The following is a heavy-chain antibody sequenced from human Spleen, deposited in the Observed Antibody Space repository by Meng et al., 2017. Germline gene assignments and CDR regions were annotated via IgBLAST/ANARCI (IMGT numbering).Heavy chain of an antibody. CDR3: ARRPTDIDY. CDR2: IIHGGSP. V-gene: IGHV4-38-2*02. J-gene: IGHJ4*02. Sequence: QVQLQESGPGLVKPSQTLSLTCTVSGDSISSDYFWSWIRQPPGKELEWIGEIIHGGSPSYNPSLKSRVTISIDTSKNQLSLMLSSVTAADTAVYYCARRPTDIDYWGQGTLVTVSS. D-gene: IGHD1-26*01. CDR1: GDSISSDYF.